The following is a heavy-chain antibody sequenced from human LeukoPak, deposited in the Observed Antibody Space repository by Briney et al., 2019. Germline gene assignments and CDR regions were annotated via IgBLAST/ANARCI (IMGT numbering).Heavy chain of an antibody. D-gene: IGHD3-10*01. CDR1: GGSISSGSYY. CDR3: ARDEVGSVSSFDY. CDR2: IYTSGST. V-gene: IGHV4-61*02. Sequence: SQTLSLTCTVSGGSISSGSYYWSWIRQPAGKGLEWIGRIYTSGSTNYNPSLKSRVIISVDTSKNQFSLKLSSVTAADTAIYYCARDEVGSVSSFDYWGQGTLVTVSS. J-gene: IGHJ4*02.